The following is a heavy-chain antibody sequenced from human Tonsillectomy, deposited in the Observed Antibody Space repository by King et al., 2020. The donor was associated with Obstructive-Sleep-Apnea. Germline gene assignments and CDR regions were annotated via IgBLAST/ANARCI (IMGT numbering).Heavy chain of an antibody. V-gene: IGHV5-51*01. CDR3: ARRKWAWFFDI. Sequence: VQLVESGAEVKKPGESLKISCKVSGYSFTTYWIGWVRQMPGKGLEWMGIIYPGDSYTRYSPSFQGQVTISADKSISTAYLQWSSLKASDNAIYYCARRKWAWFFDIWGRGTLVTVSS. CDR2: IYPGDSYT. D-gene: IGHD2-8*01. CDR1: GYSFTTYW. J-gene: IGHJ2*01.